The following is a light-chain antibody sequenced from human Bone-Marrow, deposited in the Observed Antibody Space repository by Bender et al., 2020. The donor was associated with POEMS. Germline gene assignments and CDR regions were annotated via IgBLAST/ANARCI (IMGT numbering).Light chain of an antibody. CDR3: CSYVDIGTWV. Sequence: QSALTQPASVSGSPGQSITISCIGISSDVGSYNFVSWYQQYPGKAPKLIIYEASKRPSGVYNRFSGSNSGRTASLTISGLQAEDEAVYYCCSYVDIGTWVCGGGTKLTVL. V-gene: IGLV2-23*01. CDR1: SSDVGSYNF. CDR2: EAS. J-gene: IGLJ3*02.